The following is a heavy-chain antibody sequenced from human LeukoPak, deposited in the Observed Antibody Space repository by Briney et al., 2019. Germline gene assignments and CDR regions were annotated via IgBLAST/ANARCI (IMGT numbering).Heavy chain of an antibody. CDR2: IYYSGST. J-gene: IGHJ5*02. CDR3: ARTSGSYLKWFDP. V-gene: IGHV4-39*01. CDR1: GGSISSSSYY. Sequence: SETLSLTCTVPGGSISSSSYYWGWIRQPPGKGLEWIGSIYYSGSTYYNPSLKSRVTISVDTSKNQFSLKLSSVTATDTAVYYCARTSGSYLKWFDPWGQGTLITVSS. D-gene: IGHD3-10*01.